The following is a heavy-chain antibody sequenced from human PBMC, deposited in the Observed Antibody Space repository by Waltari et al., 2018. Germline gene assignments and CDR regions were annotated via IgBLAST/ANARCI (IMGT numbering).Heavy chain of an antibody. D-gene: IGHD3-10*01. CDR3: GGPSGY. V-gene: IGHV3-15*01. J-gene: IGHJ4*02. CDR2: SKSNSDGGTT. CDR1: GFTFTNAW. Sequence: EVHLVESGGGLVKPGGSLGLSCAASGFTFTNAWINWVRQAPGKGLEWVGRSKSNSDGGTTDYAAPVKGRFTISRDDSKNTLYLQMNSLKTEDTAVYYCGGPSGYWGQGTLVTVSS.